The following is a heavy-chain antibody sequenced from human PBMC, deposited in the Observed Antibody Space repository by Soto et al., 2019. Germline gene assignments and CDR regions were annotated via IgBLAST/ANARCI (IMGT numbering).Heavy chain of an antibody. J-gene: IGHJ1*01. CDR3: ASSYEGYSSSWTLGFQH. V-gene: IGHV4-59*01. Sequence: PSETLSLTCTVSGGSISSYYWSWIRQPPGKGLEWIGYIDYSGSTNYNPSLKSRVTISVDTSKNQFSLKLNSVTAADTAVYYCASSYEGYSSSWTLGFQHWGQGTLVTVSS. CDR1: GGSISSYY. D-gene: IGHD6-13*01. CDR2: IDYSGST.